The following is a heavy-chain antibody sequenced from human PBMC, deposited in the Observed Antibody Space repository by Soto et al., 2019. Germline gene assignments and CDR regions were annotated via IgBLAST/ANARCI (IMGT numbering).Heavy chain of an antibody. V-gene: IGHV3-23*01. CDR3: ARDAISMVRGTNNWFDP. CDR2: ISGGGIST. Sequence: EVQLLESGGGLVQPGGSLTLSCAASGFTFSNYAMSWVRKAPGKGLGWVSAISGGGISTYYADSVRGRFTISRDNSRNTLYLRMNRLRAEDTAVYYCARDAISMVRGTNNWFDPWGQGTLVTVSS. D-gene: IGHD3-10*01. CDR1: GFTFSNYA. J-gene: IGHJ5*02.